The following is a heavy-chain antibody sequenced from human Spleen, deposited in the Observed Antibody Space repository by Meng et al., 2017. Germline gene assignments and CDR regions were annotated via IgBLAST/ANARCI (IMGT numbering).Heavy chain of an antibody. J-gene: IGHJ4*02. CDR1: GGSISRYY. CDR2: IHYTGIT. CDR3: ARKITGSRHDY. V-gene: IGHV4-59*01. D-gene: IGHD1-26*01. Sequence: QGELQESGPGLLRPSETRSFSCSVSGGSISRYYWSWIRQPPGKGLDWIGYIHYTGITDYNPSLKSRVTISVDASKNQFSLKVSSVSAADTAMYYCARKITGSRHDYWGRGTLVTVSS.